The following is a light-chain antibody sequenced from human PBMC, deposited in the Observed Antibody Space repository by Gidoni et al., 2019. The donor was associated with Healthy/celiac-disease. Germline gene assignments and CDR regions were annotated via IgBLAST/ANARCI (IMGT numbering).Light chain of an antibody. CDR1: KLGDKY. J-gene: IGLJ2*01. CDR2: QDS. V-gene: IGLV3-1*01. CDR3: QAWDSSTVV. Sequence: SHELTQPSSASVSPGQTASITCSGDKLGDKYACWYQQKPGQSPVLVIYQDSKRPSGIPERFSGSNSGNTATLTISGTQAMDEADYYCQAWDSSTVVFGGGTKLTVL.